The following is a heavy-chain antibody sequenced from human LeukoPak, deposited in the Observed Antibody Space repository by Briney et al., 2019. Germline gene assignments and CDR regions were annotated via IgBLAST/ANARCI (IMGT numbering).Heavy chain of an antibody. CDR2: ISSSSSYI. D-gene: IGHD2-2*02. CDR1: GFTFSSYS. Sequence: PGGSLRLSCAASGFTFSSYSVNWVRQAPGKGLEWASSISSSSSYIYYADSVKGRFTISRDNAKNSLYLQMNSLRAEDTAVYYCARGAAAAIRGTLFDYWGQGTLVTVSS. V-gene: IGHV3-21*01. CDR3: ARGAAAAIRGTLFDY. J-gene: IGHJ4*02.